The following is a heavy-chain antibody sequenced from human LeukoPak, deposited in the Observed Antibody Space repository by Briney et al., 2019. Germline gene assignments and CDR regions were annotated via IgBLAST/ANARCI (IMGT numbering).Heavy chain of an antibody. Sequence: ASVKVSCKASGYTFTSYGISWVRQAPGQGLEWMGWISAYNGNTNYAQKLQGRVTMITDTSTSTAYMELRSLRSDDTAVYYCARRVLLGGGVLAAAGTIDYWGQGTLVTVSS. J-gene: IGHJ4*02. CDR3: ARRVLLGGGVLAAAGTIDY. CDR1: GYTFTSYG. D-gene: IGHD6-13*01. V-gene: IGHV1-18*01. CDR2: ISAYNGNT.